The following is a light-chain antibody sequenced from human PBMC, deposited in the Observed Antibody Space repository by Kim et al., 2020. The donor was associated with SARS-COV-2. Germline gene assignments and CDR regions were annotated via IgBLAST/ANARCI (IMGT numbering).Light chain of an antibody. Sequence: SASVGARGTVTCKASQDISNYLNWFQQKPGKAPKLLIYDASNLEAGVPSRFIGSGSGTDFTFTIISLQPEDFATYYCQQFDNLPTFGGGTKVDIK. CDR3: QQFDNLPT. CDR2: DAS. CDR1: QDISNY. V-gene: IGKV1-33*01. J-gene: IGKJ4*01.